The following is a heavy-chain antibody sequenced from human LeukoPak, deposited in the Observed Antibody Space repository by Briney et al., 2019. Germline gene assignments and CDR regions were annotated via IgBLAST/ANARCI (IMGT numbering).Heavy chain of an antibody. CDR1: GFAISDYS. V-gene: IGHV3-23*01. CDR2: TSDRGDYT. J-gene: IGHJ4*02. D-gene: IGHD1-26*01. Sequence: PGGSLRLSCAASGFAISDYSMNWVRQAPGKGLEWVSGTSDRGDYTYYADSVKGRFTISRDNSKNTLYLQMNSLRAEDTALYFCAKKAQYNGNYPLDYWGQGTLVTVSS. CDR3: AKKAQYNGNYPLDY.